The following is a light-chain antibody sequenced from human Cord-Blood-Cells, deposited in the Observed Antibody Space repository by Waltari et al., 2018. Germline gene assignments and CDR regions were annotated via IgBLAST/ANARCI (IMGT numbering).Light chain of an antibody. J-gene: IGLJ1*01. V-gene: IGLV2-14*01. Sequence: QSALTHPASASVPPGHSITISCTGTSSAVGGYNNVSWYQQHPGKAPKLMIYEVSNRPSGVSNRFSGSKSGNTASLTISGLQAEDEADYYCSSYTSSSTVFGTGTKVTVL. CDR3: SSYTSSSTV. CDR2: EVS. CDR1: SSAVGGYNN.